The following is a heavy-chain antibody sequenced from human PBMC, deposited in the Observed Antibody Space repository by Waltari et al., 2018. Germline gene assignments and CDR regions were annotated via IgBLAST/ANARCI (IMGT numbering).Heavy chain of an antibody. D-gene: IGHD1-1*01. CDR2: IYSGGST. CDR1: GFTVGNNF. CDR3: AKVDNVGLNNY. V-gene: IGHV3-53*01. Sequence: EVRLVESGGDLIQPGGSLRLSCAASGFTVGNNFMGWVRQAPGKGLEWGSVIYSGGSTNDIDSVRGRFTSSRDSSKNTLYLQMNSLRAEDTAVYYCAKVDNVGLNNYWGQGTLVTVSS. J-gene: IGHJ4*02.